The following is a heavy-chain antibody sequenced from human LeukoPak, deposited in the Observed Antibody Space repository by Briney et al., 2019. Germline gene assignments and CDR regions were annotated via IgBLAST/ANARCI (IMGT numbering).Heavy chain of an antibody. V-gene: IGHV4-59*01. J-gene: IGHJ4*02. CDR2: IYYSGST. CDR3: ARGGIQLWLRPFDY. D-gene: IGHD5-18*01. CDR1: GGSISSYY. Sequence: SETLSLTCTVSGGSISSYYWSWIRQPPGKGLEWIGYIYYSGSTNYNPSLKSRVTISVDTSKNQFSLKLSSVTAADTAVHYCARGGIQLWLRPFDYWGQGTLVTVSS.